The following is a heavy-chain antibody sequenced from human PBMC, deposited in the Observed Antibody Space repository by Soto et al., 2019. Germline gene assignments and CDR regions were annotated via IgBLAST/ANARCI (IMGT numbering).Heavy chain of an antibody. CDR1: GGTFSSYA. V-gene: IGHV1-69*13. Sequence: PVKVSCKASGGTFSSYAISWVRQAPGQGLEWMGGIIPIFGTANYAQKFQGRVTITADESTSTAYMELSSLRSEDTAVYYCASWEERATIPPFDPWGQGSLVPVSS. CDR3: ASWEERATIPPFDP. CDR2: IIPIFGTA. D-gene: IGHD1-26*01. J-gene: IGHJ5*02.